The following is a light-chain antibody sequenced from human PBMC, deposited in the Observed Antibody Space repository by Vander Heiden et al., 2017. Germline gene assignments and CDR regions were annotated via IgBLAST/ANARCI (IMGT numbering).Light chain of an antibody. CDR2: EVT. J-gene: IGLJ1*01. CDR1: SSDVCCSNY. V-gene: IGLV2-8*01. Sequence: QSALTQHPTASGSLGQSVTISCTGTSSDVCCSNYVSWYQQHPGKAPKVIIYEVTNRPSGVPDLFSGSKSGNTASLTVSGLQAEDEADYYCSSYAGSSYVFGTGTKVTVL. CDR3: SSYAGSSYV.